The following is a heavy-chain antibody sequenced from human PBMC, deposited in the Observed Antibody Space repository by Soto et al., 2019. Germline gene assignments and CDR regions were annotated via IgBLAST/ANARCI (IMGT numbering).Heavy chain of an antibody. Sequence: GGSLRLSCAASGFTFSDYYMSWIRQAPGKGLEWVSYISSSGSTIYYADSVKGRFTISRDNAKNSLYLQMNSLRAEDTAVYYCARVVHLYYDFWSGYLNCWGQGTLVTVSS. D-gene: IGHD3-3*01. CDR3: ARVVHLYYDFWSGYLNC. J-gene: IGHJ4*02. CDR2: ISSSGSTI. V-gene: IGHV3-11*01. CDR1: GFTFSDYY.